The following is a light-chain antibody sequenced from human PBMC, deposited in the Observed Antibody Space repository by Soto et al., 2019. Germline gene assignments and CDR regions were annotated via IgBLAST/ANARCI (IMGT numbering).Light chain of an antibody. J-gene: IGKJ3*01. CDR1: QSVSTY. V-gene: IGKV3-20*01. Sequence: TQSPSTLPASVGDRVTITCRASQSVSTYLAWYQQRPGQSPRLLIYGASSRTTGVPDRFSGSGSGTDFTLTISRLEPEDFAVYYCQHYRSAPFTFGPGTKVDIK. CDR3: QHYRSAPFT. CDR2: GAS.